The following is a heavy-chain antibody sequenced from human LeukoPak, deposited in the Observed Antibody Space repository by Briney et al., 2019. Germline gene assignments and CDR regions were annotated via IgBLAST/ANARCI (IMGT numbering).Heavy chain of an antibody. Sequence: GGSLRLSCAASGFTFEDYAMHWVPHAPGKGMEWVSRISWNSGSIGYADPVKGRFTISRDNAKNSLYLQMNSLRAEDTALYYCAKEESGFGDWGQGTLVTVSS. CDR3: AKEESGFGD. CDR2: ISWNSGSI. CDR1: GFTFEDYA. J-gene: IGHJ4*02. D-gene: IGHD3-16*01. V-gene: IGHV3-9*01.